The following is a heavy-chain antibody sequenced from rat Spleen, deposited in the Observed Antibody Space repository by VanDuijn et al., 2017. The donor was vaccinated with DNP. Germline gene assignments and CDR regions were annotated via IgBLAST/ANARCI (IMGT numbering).Heavy chain of an antibody. Sequence: EVQLVESGGGLVQPGRSLKLSCAASGFTFSDYNMAWVRQAPKKGLEWVASINHDGNNIYYPDSVKGRFTISRDNAKSSLYLQMNSLKSEDTATYYCARQDYGYDYWGQGVMVTVSS. CDR2: INHDGNNI. J-gene: IGHJ2*01. CDR1: GFTFSDYN. CDR3: ARQDYGYDY. V-gene: IGHV5-7*01. D-gene: IGHD1-7*01.